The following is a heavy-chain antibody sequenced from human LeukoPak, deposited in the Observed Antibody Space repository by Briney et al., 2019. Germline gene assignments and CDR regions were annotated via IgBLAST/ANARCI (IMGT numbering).Heavy chain of an antibody. Sequence: GGSLRLSCAASGFTFSNYCIHWVRHAPGKGLLWGSRIDNAGSITTYADSVKGRFTISGDNAENTLYLQMNSLTVEDTAVYYCVRADYYSPMAVWGQGTTVTAS. V-gene: IGHV3-74*03. J-gene: IGHJ6*02. CDR3: VRADYYSPMAV. CDR2: IDNAGSIT. CDR1: GFTFSNYC.